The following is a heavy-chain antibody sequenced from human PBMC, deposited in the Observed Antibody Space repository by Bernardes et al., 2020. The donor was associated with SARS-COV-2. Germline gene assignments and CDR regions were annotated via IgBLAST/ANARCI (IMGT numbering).Heavy chain of an antibody. Sequence: GSFSGYSWNWIRQPPGKGLEWIGEINHSGNNNYNPSLKSRVTISVDTSKNQFSLKLNSVTVADTAVYFCARGLGGNSFGFLDSWGQGTLVTVSS. CDR3: ARGLGGNSFGFLDS. V-gene: IGHV4-34*01. J-gene: IGHJ4*02. CDR2: INHSGNN. D-gene: IGHD5-18*01. CDR1: GSFSGYS.